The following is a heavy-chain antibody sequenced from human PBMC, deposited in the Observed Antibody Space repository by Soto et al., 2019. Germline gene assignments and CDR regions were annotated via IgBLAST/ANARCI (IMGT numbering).Heavy chain of an antibody. V-gene: IGHV4-59*08. CDR3: ARRTKIVGKTVNVNIVAHEGWYFDL. J-gene: IGHJ2*01. CDR2: IYYSGST. Sequence: QVQLQESGPGLVKPSETLSLTCTVSGGSISSYYWSWIRQPPGKGLEWIGYIYYSGSTNYNPSLKGRVTISVEPAKTEFTLTLRSVTAADTAVYYCARRTKIVGKTVNVNIVAHEGWYFDLWGRGTLVTVSS. CDR1: GGSISSYY. D-gene: IGHD5-12*01.